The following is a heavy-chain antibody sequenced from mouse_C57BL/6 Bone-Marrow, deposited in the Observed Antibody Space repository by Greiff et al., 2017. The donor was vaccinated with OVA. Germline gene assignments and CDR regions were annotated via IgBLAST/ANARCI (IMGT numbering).Heavy chain of an antibody. CDR2: ISYDGSN. CDR1: GYSITSGYY. J-gene: IGHJ3*01. Sequence: EVQVVESGPGLVKPSQSLSLTCSVTGYSITSGYYWNWIRQFPGNKLEWMGYISYDGSNNYNPSLKNRISITRDTSKNQFFLKLNSVTTEDTATYYCAKNWEGFAYWGQGTLVTVSA. D-gene: IGHD4-1*01. CDR3: AKNWEGFAY. V-gene: IGHV3-6*01.